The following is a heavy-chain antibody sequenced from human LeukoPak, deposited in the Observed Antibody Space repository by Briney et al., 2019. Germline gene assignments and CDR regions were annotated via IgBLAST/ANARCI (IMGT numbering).Heavy chain of an antibody. CDR3: ARQDIVVVPAAISPFDY. CDR2: IYTSGST. CDR1: GGSISSCY. J-gene: IGHJ4*02. D-gene: IGHD2-2*02. Sequence: PSETLSLTCTVSGGSISSCYWSWIRQPAGKGLEWIGRIYTSGSTNYNPSLKSRVTMSVDTSKNQFSLKLSSVTAADTAVYYCARQDIVVVPAAISPFDYWGQGTLVTVSS. V-gene: IGHV4-4*07.